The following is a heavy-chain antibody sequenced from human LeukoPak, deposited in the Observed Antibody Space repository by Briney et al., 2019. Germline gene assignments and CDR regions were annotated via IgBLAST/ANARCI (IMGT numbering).Heavy chain of an antibody. CDR3: VRGTRPLWFGELWGSFDY. CDR2: IYYSGST. Sequence: SETLSLTCTVSGGSISSYYWSWIRQPPGKGLEWIGYIYYSGSTNYNPSLKSRVTISVDTSKNQFSLKLSSVTAADTAVYYCVRGTRPLWFGELWGSFDYWGQGTLVTVSS. V-gene: IGHV4-59*01. J-gene: IGHJ4*02. D-gene: IGHD3-10*01. CDR1: GGSISSYY.